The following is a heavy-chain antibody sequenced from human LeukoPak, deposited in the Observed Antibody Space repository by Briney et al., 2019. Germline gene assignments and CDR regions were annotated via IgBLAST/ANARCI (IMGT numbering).Heavy chain of an antibody. CDR1: GYTFTGYD. CDR2: MNPNSGNT. Sequence: ASVKVSCKASGYTFTGYDINWVRQATGQGLEWMGWMNPNSGNTGYAQKFQGRVTMTRNTSISTAYMELSSLRSEDTAVYYCARGRLGYCSSTSCYAGWFDPWGQGTLVTVSS. D-gene: IGHD2-2*01. V-gene: IGHV1-8*01. J-gene: IGHJ5*02. CDR3: ARGRLGYCSSTSCYAGWFDP.